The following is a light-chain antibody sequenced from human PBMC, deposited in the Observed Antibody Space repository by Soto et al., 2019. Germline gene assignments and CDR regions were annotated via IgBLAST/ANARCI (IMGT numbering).Light chain of an antibody. CDR3: CSYAGNSLWV. V-gene: IGLV2-11*01. CDR2: DVS. CDR1: SSDVGGSNF. Sequence: QSALTQPRSVSGSPGQSVTISCTGSSSDVGGSNFVSWYQQHPVKAPKLVIYDVSNRPSGVPDRFLASKSGNTVSLTISGLQAEDDADYYCCSYAGNSLWVFGGGTKLTVL. J-gene: IGLJ3*02.